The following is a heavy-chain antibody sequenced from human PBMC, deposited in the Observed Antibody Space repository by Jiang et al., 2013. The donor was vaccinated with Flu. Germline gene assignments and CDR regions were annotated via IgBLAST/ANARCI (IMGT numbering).Heavy chain of an antibody. CDR2: IYYSGST. D-gene: IGHD3-10*01. Sequence: GSGLVKPSETLSLTCTVSGGSISSYYWSWIRQPPGKGLEWIGYIYYSGSTNYNPSLKSRVTISVDTSKNQFSLKLSSVTAADTAVYYCARGGSGSYYNLYYYYYGMDVWGQGTTVTVSS. CDR1: GGSISSYY. J-gene: IGHJ6*02. CDR3: ARGGSGSYYNLYYYYYGMDV. V-gene: IGHV4-59*01.